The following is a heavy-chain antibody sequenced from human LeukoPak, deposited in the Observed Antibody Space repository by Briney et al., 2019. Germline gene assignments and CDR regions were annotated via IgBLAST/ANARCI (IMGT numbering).Heavy chain of an antibody. V-gene: IGHV1-18*01. CDR1: GYTFTSYG. Sequence: ASVKVSCEASGYTFTSYGISWVRQAPGQGLEWMGWISAYNGNTNYAQKLQGRVTMTTDTSTSTAYMELRSLRSDDTAVYYCARGPSTMYYDFWSGYSHYYYYGMDVWGQGTTVTVSS. J-gene: IGHJ6*02. CDR3: ARGPSTMYYDFWSGYSHYYYYGMDV. D-gene: IGHD3-3*01. CDR2: ISAYNGNT.